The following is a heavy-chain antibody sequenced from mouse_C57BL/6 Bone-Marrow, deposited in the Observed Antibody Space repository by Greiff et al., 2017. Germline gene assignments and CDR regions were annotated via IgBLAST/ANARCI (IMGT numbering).Heavy chain of an antibody. D-gene: IGHD1-1*01. CDR3: AGSAITTVVATDAMDY. V-gene: IGHV1-80*01. J-gene: IGHJ4*01. Sequence: VQLQQSGAELVKPGASVKISCKASGYAFSSYWMNWVKQRPGKGLEWIGQIYPGDGDTNYNGKFKGKATLTADKSSSTAYMQLSSLTSEDSAVYFCAGSAITTVVATDAMDYWGQGTSVTVSS. CDR1: GYAFSSYW. CDR2: IYPGDGDT.